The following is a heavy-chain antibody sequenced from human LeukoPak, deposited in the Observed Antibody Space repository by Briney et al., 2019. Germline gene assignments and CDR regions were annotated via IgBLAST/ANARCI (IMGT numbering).Heavy chain of an antibody. V-gene: IGHV4-34*01. CDR1: GGSFSGYY. D-gene: IGHD5-12*01. CDR3: VSDSGYDLFNY. Sequence: SETLSLTCAVYGGSFSGYYWSWIRQPPGKGLVWIGEINHSGSTNYNPSLKSRVTISVDTSKNQFSLKLSSVTAADTAVYYCVSDSGYDLFNYWGQGTLVTVSS. J-gene: IGHJ4*02. CDR2: INHSGST.